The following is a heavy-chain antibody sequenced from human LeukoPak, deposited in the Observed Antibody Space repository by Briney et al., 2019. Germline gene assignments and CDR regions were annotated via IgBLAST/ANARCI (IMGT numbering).Heavy chain of an antibody. D-gene: IGHD3-22*01. V-gene: IGHV3-74*01. CDR2: INSDGSST. J-gene: IGHJ4*02. CDR1: GFTFSSYW. CDR3: ARATAYYYDSSGCLDY. Sequence: GGSLRLSCAASGFTFSSYWMPWVRQAPGKGLVWVSRINSDGSSTSYADSVKGRFTISRDNAKNTLYLQMNSLRAEDTAVYYCARATAYYYDSSGCLDYWGQGTLVTVSS.